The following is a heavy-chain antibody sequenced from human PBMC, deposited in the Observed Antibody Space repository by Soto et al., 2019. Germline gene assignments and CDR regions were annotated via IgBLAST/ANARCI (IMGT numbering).Heavy chain of an antibody. CDR2: IYHSGST. Sequence: PSETLSLTCAVSSGSISSSNWWSWVRQPPGKGLEWIGEIYHSGSTNYNPSLKSRVTISVDKSKNQFSLKLSSVTAADTAVYYCARDRRISARGRVAFDIWGQGTMVTVSS. D-gene: IGHD6-6*01. J-gene: IGHJ3*02. CDR1: SGSISSSNW. CDR3: ARDRRISARGRVAFDI. V-gene: IGHV4-4*02.